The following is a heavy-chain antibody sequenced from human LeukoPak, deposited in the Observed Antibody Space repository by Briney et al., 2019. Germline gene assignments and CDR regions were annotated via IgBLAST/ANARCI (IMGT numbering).Heavy chain of an antibody. Sequence: GGSLRLSCATSGFTFDDYAMHWVRQAPGKGLEWVSGISWDSGIIFYADSVKGRFTISRDNAKYSLVLQMNILRAEDTALIDCAKDGGGRIAARSGNFDYWGQETLVTVSS. CDR2: ISWDSGII. CDR1: GFTFDDYA. D-gene: IGHD6-6*01. V-gene: IGHV3-9*01. J-gene: IGHJ4*02. CDR3: AKDGGGRIAARSGNFDY.